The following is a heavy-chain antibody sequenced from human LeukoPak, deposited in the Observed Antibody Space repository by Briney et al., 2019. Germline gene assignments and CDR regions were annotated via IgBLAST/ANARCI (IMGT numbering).Heavy chain of an antibody. CDR2: INPNSGGT. CDR1: GYTFTGYY. Sequence: ASVKVSCKASGYTFTGYYMHWVRQAPGQGLEWMGWINPNSGGTNYAQKFQGRVTMTRDTSISTAYMELSRLRSDDTAVYYCASGNYDFWSGSNNYYYYGMDVWGQGTTVTVSS. CDR3: ASGNYDFWSGSNNYYYYGMDV. V-gene: IGHV1-2*02. J-gene: IGHJ6*02. D-gene: IGHD3-3*01.